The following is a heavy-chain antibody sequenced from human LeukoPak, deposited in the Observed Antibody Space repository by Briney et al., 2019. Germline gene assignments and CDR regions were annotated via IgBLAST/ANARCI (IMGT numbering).Heavy chain of an antibody. Sequence: GGSLRLSCAASGFSFTNAWMSWVRQAPGKGLEWVGHIKSNADGGTTDYVAPVKGRFTISRDDSKDMVYLQMSSLKTEDIAVYFCVTESYGAYNYWGQGILVTVSS. CDR2: IKSNADGGTT. D-gene: IGHD4-17*01. V-gene: IGHV3-15*01. CDR1: GFSFTNAW. J-gene: IGHJ4*02. CDR3: VTESYGAYNY.